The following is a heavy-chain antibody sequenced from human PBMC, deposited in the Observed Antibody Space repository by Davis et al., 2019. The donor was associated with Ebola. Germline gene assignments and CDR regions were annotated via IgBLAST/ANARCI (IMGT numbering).Heavy chain of an antibody. CDR2: FDPEDGEA. J-gene: IGHJ4*02. CDR1: EYTLAELA. Sequence: ASVKVSCKVSEYTLAELAIHWVRQAPGKGLEWMGSFDPEDGEAIYAQKFQDRVTMTEDTSTDTAYMELSSLRSEDTAVYYCARAGDTMVRGVIIGYYFDYWGQGTLVTVSS. V-gene: IGHV1-24*01. D-gene: IGHD3-10*01. CDR3: ARAGDTMVRGVIIGYYFDY.